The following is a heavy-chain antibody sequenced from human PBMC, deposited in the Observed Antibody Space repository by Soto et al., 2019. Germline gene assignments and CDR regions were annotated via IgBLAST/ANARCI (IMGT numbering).Heavy chain of an antibody. J-gene: IGHJ3*02. D-gene: IGHD3-10*01. Sequence: QVQLQESGPGLVKPSGTLSLTCAVFGGSFSSSNWWSWVRQPPGKGLEWIGEIDLSGSTNYNPSLKSRVTISVDKPKNHFCLNVTSVTAADTAVYYCATNPGFIWGQGTMVTVSS. CDR2: IDLSGST. V-gene: IGHV4-4*02. CDR3: ATNPGFI. CDR1: GGSFSSSNW.